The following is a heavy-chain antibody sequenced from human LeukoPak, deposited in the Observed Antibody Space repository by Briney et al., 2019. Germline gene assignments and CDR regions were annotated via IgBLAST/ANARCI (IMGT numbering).Heavy chain of an antibody. CDR2: IYDSGST. Sequence: SETLSLTCAVYGGSFSGYYWSWIRQPPGKGLEWVGSIYDSGSTYYNPSLKSRVTISVDTSKNQFLLKLNSVTAADTAVYYCARHYGPWGQGTLVSVSS. D-gene: IGHD3-16*01. CDR1: GGSFSGYY. CDR3: ARHYGP. J-gene: IGHJ5*02. V-gene: IGHV4-34*01.